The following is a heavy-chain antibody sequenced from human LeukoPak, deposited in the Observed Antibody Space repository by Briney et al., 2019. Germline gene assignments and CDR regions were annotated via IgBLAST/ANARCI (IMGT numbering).Heavy chain of an antibody. Sequence: GGSLRLSCAASGFAFSTYWMDWVRQAPGKGLEWVGNINQDGSVKHYVDSVRGRFTISRDNARNSVYLQMSALRVEDTAVYYCTRDFAFWGQGSLVTASS. V-gene: IGHV3-7*01. J-gene: IGHJ4*02. CDR1: GFAFSTYW. D-gene: IGHD2-21*01. CDR2: INQDGSVK. CDR3: TRDFAF.